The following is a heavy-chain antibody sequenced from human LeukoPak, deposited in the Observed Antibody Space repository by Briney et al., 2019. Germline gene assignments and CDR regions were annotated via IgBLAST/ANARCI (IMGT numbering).Heavy chain of an antibody. D-gene: IGHD3-3*01. J-gene: IGHJ3*02. V-gene: IGHV3-11*04. CDR2: ISGSSNII. Sequence: GGSLRLSCAASGFTFSDNYMTWARQAPGKGLEWVSYISGSSNIIYYADSVKGRFTISRDNAKNSLYLQMNRLRAEDTAVHYCVRDQYDFRSVDAFDIWGQGTMVTVSS. CDR3: VRDQYDFRSVDAFDI. CDR1: GFTFSDNY.